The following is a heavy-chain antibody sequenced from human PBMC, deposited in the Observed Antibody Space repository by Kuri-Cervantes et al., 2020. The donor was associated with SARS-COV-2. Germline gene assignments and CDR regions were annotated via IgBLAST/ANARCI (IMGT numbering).Heavy chain of an antibody. V-gene: IGHV4-59*12. Sequence: SETLSLTCTVSGGSISSYYWSWIRQPPGKGMEWIGYIYYSGSTNYNPSLKSRVTISVDTSKNQFPLKLRSVTAADTALYYCVRPRYCSSWYTDYWGQGTLVTVSS. D-gene: IGHD6-13*01. J-gene: IGHJ4*02. CDR3: VRPRYCSSWYTDY. CDR2: IYYSGST. CDR1: GGSISSYY.